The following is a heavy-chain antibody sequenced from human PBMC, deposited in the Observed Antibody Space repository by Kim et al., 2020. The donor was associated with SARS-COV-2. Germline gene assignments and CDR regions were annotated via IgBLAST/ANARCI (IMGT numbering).Heavy chain of an antibody. J-gene: IGHJ4*02. D-gene: IGHD1-26*01. V-gene: IGHV1-24*01. CDR3: ATVAGSYRFDY. Sequence: IYAQKFQGRVTMTEDTSTDTAYMELSSLRSEDTAVYYCATVAGSYRFDYWGQGTLVTVSS.